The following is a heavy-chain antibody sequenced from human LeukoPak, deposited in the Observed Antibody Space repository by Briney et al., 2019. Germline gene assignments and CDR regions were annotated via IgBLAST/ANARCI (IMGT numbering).Heavy chain of an antibody. CDR2: IYSGGST. J-gene: IGHJ5*02. CDR3: ARVLYSGSDDEPSCFDP. V-gene: IGHV3-66*01. Sequence: GGSLRLSCAASGFTVSSNYMSWVRQAPGKGLEWVSVIYSGGSTYYADSVKGRFTISRDNSKNTLYLQMNSLRAEDTAVYYCARVLYSGSDDEPSCFDPWGKGTLVTVSS. D-gene: IGHD1-26*01. CDR1: GFTVSSNY.